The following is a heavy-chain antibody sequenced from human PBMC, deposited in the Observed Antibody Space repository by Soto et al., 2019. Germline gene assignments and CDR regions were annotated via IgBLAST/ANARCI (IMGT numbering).Heavy chain of an antibody. J-gene: IGHJ6*02. CDR2: INAGNGNT. CDR1: GYTFTSYA. D-gene: IGHD2-8*02. Sequence: QVQLVQSGAEVKKPGASVKVSFKASGYTFTSYAMHWVRQAPGQRLEWMGWINAGNGNTKYSQKFQGRVTITRDTSASTAYMELSCLRSEDTAVYYCARDLVMDVWGQGTTVTVSS. V-gene: IGHV1-3*01. CDR3: ARDLVMDV.